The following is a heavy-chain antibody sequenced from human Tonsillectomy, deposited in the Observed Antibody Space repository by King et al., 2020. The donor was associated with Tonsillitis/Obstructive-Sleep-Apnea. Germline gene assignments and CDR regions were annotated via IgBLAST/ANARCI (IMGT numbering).Heavy chain of an antibody. CDR2: ISGSGGST. CDR3: AKTTWQLGLVDY. CDR1: GFTFGSYA. Sequence: VQLVESGGGLVQPGGSLRLSCAASGFTFGSYAMSWVRQAPGKGLEWVSSISGSGGSTSYSDSVKGQFTISRDNSKNTLYLQMNSLRAEDTAVYYCAKTTWQLGLVDYWGQGTLVTVSS. J-gene: IGHJ4*02. D-gene: IGHD3-16*01. V-gene: IGHV3-23*04.